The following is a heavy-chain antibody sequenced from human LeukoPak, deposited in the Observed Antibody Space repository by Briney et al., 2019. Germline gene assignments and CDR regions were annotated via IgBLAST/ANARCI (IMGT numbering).Heavy chain of an antibody. CDR1: AYTFTDYY. CDR2: INPNDGGT. V-gene: IGHV1-2*02. CDR3: ARDGAFDV. Sequence: AASVKVSCKASAYTFTDYYIHWVRQAPGQGIEWMGWINPNDGGTNYAQKFQGRVTMTRDTSISTAYMELSRLTSDDTAVYYCARDGAFDVWGQGTMVTVSS. J-gene: IGHJ3*01.